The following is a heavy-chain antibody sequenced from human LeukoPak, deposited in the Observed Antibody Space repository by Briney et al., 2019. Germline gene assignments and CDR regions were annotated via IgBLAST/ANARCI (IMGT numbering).Heavy chain of an antibody. V-gene: IGHV3-33*08. Sequence: GGSLRLSCTASGFTFSTYSMNWVRQAPGKGLEWVAVIWYDGSNKYYADSVKGRFTISRDNSKNTLYLQMNSLRAEDTAVYYCARDSIRGYSGYDYVVDYFDYWGQGTLVTVSS. D-gene: IGHD5-12*01. CDR1: GFTFSTYS. CDR2: IWYDGSNK. CDR3: ARDSIRGYSGYDYVVDYFDY. J-gene: IGHJ4*02.